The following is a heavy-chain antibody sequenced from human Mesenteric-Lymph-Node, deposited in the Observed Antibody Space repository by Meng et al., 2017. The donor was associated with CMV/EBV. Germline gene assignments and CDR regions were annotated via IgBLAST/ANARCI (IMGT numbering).Heavy chain of an antibody. CDR3: ARVVPAAIDAFDI. Sequence: ASVKVSRKASGYTFTGYYMHWVRQAPGQGLEWMGWINPNSGGTNYAQKFQGRVTMTRDTSISTAYMELSRLRSDDTAVYYCARVVPAAIDAFDIWGQGTMVTVSS. CDR1: GYTFTGYY. V-gene: IGHV1-2*02. D-gene: IGHD2-2*01. J-gene: IGHJ3*02. CDR2: INPNSGGT.